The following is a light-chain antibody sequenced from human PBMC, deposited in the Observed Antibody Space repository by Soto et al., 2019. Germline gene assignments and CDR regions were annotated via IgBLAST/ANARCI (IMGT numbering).Light chain of an antibody. CDR3: QHYNSYSEA. CDR2: GAS. V-gene: IGKV3-20*01. J-gene: IGKJ1*01. Sequence: EVVLTQSPGTLSLSPGERATLSCRASQSVTSNYLAWYQQKPGQAPRLLIYGASSRASDIPARFSGSGSGTDFTLTISRLEPEDFALYYCQHYNSYSEAFGQGTKVELK. CDR1: QSVTSNY.